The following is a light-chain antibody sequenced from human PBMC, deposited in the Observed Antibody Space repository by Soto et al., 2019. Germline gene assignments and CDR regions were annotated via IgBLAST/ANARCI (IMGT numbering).Light chain of an antibody. CDR2: VAS. J-gene: IGKJ4*01. V-gene: IGKV3-11*01. CDR3: QQRINWPLT. Sequence: EIVLTQSPATLSLSPGERATLSCRASQSISSHLAWYQQKPGKAPTLLIYVASNRATDIPARFSGSGSGTDFTLTISSPEPEDFADYYCQQRINWPLTFGGGTKVEIK. CDR1: QSISSH.